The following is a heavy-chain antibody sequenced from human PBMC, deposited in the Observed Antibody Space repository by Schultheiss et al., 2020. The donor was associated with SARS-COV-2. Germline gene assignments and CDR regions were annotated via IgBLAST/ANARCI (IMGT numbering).Heavy chain of an antibody. CDR2: INHSGST. D-gene: IGHD6-13*01. J-gene: IGHJ6*02. Sequence: GSLRLSCAVYGGSFSGYYWSWIRQPPGKGLEWIGEINHSGSTNYNPSLKSRVTISVDTSKNQFSLKLSSVTAADTAVYYCAREYDGSSWYSYRSGYYYGMDVWGQGTTVTVSS. CDR3: AREYDGSSWYSYRSGYYYGMDV. V-gene: IGHV4-34*01. CDR1: GGSFSGYY.